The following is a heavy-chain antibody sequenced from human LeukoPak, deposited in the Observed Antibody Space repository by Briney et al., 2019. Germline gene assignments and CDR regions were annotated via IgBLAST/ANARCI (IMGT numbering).Heavy chain of an antibody. CDR1: GFTFSSYG. CDR2: ISYDGSNK. CDR3: ASSGWYWASYYFDY. Sequence: PGGSLRLSCAASGFTFSSYGMHWVRQAPGKGLEWVAVISYDGSNKYYADSVKGRFTMSRDNAKDSLYLQMNSLRAEDTAVYYCASSGWYWASYYFDYWGQGTLVTVSS. J-gene: IGHJ4*02. V-gene: IGHV3-30*03. D-gene: IGHD6-19*01.